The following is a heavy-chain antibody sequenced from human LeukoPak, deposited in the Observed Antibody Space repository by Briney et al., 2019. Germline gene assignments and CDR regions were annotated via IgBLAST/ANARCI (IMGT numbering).Heavy chain of an antibody. CDR1: GYTFTSYD. J-gene: IGHJ3*02. Sequence: ASVKVSCKASGYTFTSYDINWVRQATGQGLEWMGWMNPNSGNTGYAQKFQGRVTMTRNTSISTAYMELSSLRSEDTAVYYCASAVSLIDCSGGSCYLGYGAFDIWGQGTMVTVSS. V-gene: IGHV1-8*01. D-gene: IGHD2-15*01. CDR3: ASAVSLIDCSGGSCYLGYGAFDI. CDR2: MNPNSGNT.